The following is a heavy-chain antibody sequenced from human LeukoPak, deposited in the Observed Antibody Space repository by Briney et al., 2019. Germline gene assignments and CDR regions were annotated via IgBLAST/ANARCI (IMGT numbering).Heavy chain of an antibody. CDR2: IYHSGST. CDR3: ATRYCSGGSCYSLYFDY. CDR1: GYSISSGYY. D-gene: IGHD2-15*01. Sequence: PSETLSLTCTVSGYSISSGYYWGWIRQPPGKGLEWIGSIYHSGSTYYNPSLKSRVTISVDTSKNQFSLKLSSVTAADTAVYYCATRYCSGGSCYSLYFDYWGQGTLATVSS. J-gene: IGHJ4*02. V-gene: IGHV4-38-2*02.